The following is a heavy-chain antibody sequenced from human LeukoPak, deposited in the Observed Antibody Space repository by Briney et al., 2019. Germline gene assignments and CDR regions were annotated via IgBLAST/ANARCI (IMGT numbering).Heavy chain of an antibody. D-gene: IGHD6-19*01. CDR1: GFTFSSYG. J-gene: IGHJ4*02. Sequence: PGGSLRLSCAASGFTFSSYGMHWVRQAPGKGLEWVAVIWYDGSNKYYADSVKGRFTISRDNSKNTLYLQMNSLRAEDTAVYYCAREDGSGWAFDYWGQGTLVTVSS. CDR2: IWYDGSNK. CDR3: AREDGSGWAFDY. V-gene: IGHV3-33*01.